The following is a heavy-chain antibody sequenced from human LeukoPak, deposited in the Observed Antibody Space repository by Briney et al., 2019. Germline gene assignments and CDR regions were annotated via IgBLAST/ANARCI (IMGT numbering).Heavy chain of an antibody. D-gene: IGHD2-2*02. J-gene: IGHJ4*02. CDR1: GFTFSSYG. CDR3: AKDPDCSSTSCYSPPFDY. Sequence: PGGSLRLSCAASGFTFSSYGMHWVRQAPGKGLEWVEVISYDGSNKYYADSVKGRFTISRDNSKNTLYLQMNSLRAEDTAVYYCAKDPDCSSTSCYSPPFDYWGQGTLVTVSS. CDR2: ISYDGSNK. V-gene: IGHV3-30*18.